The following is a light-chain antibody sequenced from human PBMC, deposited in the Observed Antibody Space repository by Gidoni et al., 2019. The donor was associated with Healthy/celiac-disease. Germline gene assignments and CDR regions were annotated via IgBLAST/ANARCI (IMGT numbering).Light chain of an antibody. CDR3: QSYDSSLSGWV. V-gene: IGLV1-40*01. Sequence: QSVLTQPPSGSGAPGQRVTISFTGSSSHIGTGYDVHWYQQLPGTAPKLLIYGNSNRPSGVPDRFSGSKSGTSASLAITGLQAEDEADYYCQSYDSSLSGWVFGGGTKLTVL. CDR1: SSHIGTGYD. J-gene: IGLJ3*02. CDR2: GNS.